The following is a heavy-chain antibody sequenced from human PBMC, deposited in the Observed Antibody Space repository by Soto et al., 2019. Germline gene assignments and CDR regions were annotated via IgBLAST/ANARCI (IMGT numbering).Heavy chain of an antibody. Sequence: ASVKVSCKASGYTFTSYDINWVRQATGQGLEWMGWMNPNSGNTGYAQKFQGRATMTRNTSISTAYMELSSLGSEDTAVYYCASSYCSGGSCYDYWGQGTLVTVSS. CDR1: GYTFTSYD. CDR3: ASSYCSGGSCYDY. J-gene: IGHJ4*02. CDR2: MNPNSGNT. D-gene: IGHD2-15*01. V-gene: IGHV1-8*01.